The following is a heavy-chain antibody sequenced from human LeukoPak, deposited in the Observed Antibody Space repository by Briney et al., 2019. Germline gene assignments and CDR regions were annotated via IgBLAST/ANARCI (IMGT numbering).Heavy chain of an antibody. D-gene: IGHD4-17*01. CDR1: GDSINSYY. CDR3: ARHGALYGDYSNYYGMDV. J-gene: IGHJ6*02. CDR2: IYYSGST. V-gene: IGHV4-59*08. Sequence: SETLSLTCTVSGDSINSYYWSWIRQPPGKGLEWIGYIYYSGSTNYNPSLKSRVTISVDTSKNQFSLKLSSVTAADTAVYYCARHGALYGDYSNYYGMDVWGQGTTVTVSS.